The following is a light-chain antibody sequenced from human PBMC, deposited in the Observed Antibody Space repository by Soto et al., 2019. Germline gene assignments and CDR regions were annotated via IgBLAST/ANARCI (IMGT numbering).Light chain of an antibody. Sequence: EIVLTQSPATLSVSPGERATLSCRASQSVTSNLAWYQQKPGQAPRFLMYGASIRATGIPDRFSGSGSGTEFTLTISSLQSEDFAVYYCQQYNDWPRTFGQGTKVEV. CDR1: QSVTSN. CDR2: GAS. J-gene: IGKJ1*01. V-gene: IGKV3-15*01. CDR3: QQYNDWPRT.